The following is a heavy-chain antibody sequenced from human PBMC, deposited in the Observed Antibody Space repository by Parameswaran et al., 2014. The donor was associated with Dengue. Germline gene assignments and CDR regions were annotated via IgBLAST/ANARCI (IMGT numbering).Heavy chain of an antibody. V-gene: IGHV1-18*01. Sequence: WVRQAPGQGLEWMGWISAYNGNTNYAQKLQGRVTMTTDTSTSTAYMELRSLRSDDTAVYYCARSTVVTPREYYYYFGMDVWATDHGHRLL. CDR2: ISAYNGNT. J-gene: IGHJ6*01. D-gene: IGHD4-23*01. CDR3: ARSTVVTPREYYYYFGMDV.